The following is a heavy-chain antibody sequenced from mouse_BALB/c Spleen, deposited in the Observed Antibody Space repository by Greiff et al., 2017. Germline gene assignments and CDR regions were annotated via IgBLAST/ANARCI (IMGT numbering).Heavy chain of an antibody. D-gene: IGHD1-1*01. V-gene: IGHV1-14*01. CDR2: INPYNDGT. J-gene: IGHJ3*01. Sequence: EVQLQQSGPELVKPGASVKMSCKASGYTFTSYVMHWVKQKPGQGLEWIGYINPYNDGTKYNEKFKGKATLTSDKSSSTAYMELSSLTSEDSAVYYCARENITTVESSWFAYWGQGTLVTVSA. CDR1: GYTFTSYV. CDR3: ARENITTVESSWFAY.